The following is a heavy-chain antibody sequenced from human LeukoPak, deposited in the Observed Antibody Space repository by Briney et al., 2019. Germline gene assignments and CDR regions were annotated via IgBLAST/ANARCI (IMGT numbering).Heavy chain of an antibody. CDR3: ARAPSDGYLDY. D-gene: IGHD5-18*01. CDR1: GGSISSSSYY. V-gene: IGHV4-30-2*01. CDR2: IYHSGST. Sequence: SETLSLTCTVSGGSISSSSYYWGWIRQPPGKGLEWIGYIYHSGSTYYNPSLKSRVTISVDRSKNQFSLKLSSVTAADTAVYYCARAPSDGYLDYWGQGTLVTVSS. J-gene: IGHJ4*02.